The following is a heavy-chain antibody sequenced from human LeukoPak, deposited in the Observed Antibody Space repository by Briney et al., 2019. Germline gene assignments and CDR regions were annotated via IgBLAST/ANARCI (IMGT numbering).Heavy chain of an antibody. V-gene: IGHV4-59*08. CDR1: GGSISSYY. CDR2: IYYSGST. J-gene: IGHJ6*03. Sequence: SETLSLTCTVSGGSISSYYWSWIRQPPGKGLEWIGYIYYSGSTNYNPSLKSRVTISVDTSKNQFSLKLSSVTAADTAVYYCARVSRGSGSYDPYYMDVWGKGTTVTVSS. D-gene: IGHD3-10*01. CDR3: ARVSRGSGSYDPYYMDV.